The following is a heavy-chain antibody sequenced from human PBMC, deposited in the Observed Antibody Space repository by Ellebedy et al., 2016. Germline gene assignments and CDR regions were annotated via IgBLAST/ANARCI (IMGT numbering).Heavy chain of an antibody. Sequence: GGSLRLSCAASGFTFSSYSMNWVRQAPGKGLEWVSAISDTGTISETANTYYTDSVAGRFTISRDNSKNTLYLQMNSLRAEDTAIYYCSRHTDYALDYWGQGALVTVSS. CDR3: SRHTDYALDY. V-gene: IGHV3-23*01. CDR1: GFTFSSYS. D-gene: IGHD4-17*01. CDR2: ISDTGTISETANT. J-gene: IGHJ4*02.